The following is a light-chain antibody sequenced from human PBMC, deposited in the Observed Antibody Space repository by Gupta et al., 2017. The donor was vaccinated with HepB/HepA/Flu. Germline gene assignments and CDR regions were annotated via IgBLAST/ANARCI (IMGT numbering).Light chain of an antibody. CDR2: DAS. J-gene: IGKJ4*01. V-gene: IGKV3-11*01. Sequence: EVVLTQSPATLSLSPGERASLPCRASEHVDNKLAWYHQRPAQPPTFLIYDASVRATGVPARFSGSGSGTDFTLNIDSLEPEELGVYYYQHRHNWPLTFGGGTKVEI. CDR1: EHVDNK. CDR3: QHRHNWPLT.